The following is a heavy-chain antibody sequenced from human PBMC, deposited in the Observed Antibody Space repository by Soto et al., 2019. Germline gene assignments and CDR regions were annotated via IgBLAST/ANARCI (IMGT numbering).Heavy chain of an antibody. CDR1: GYSFTTHW. Sequence: PGESLKISCKGSGYSFTTHWIGWVRQLPGKGLEWMGIIYPGDSDTRYSPPLQGQVTISADKSISTAYLQWNNLRASDTAMYYCARNPPDYWGQGTLVTVSS. J-gene: IGHJ4*02. CDR2: IYPGDSDT. CDR3: ARNPPDY. V-gene: IGHV5-51*01.